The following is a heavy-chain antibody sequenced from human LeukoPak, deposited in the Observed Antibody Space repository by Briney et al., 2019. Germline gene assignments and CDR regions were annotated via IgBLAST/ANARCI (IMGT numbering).Heavy chain of an antibody. CDR3: ATGTNFDY. Sequence: GRSLRLSCAASGFTFSSYGMHWVRQAPGKGLEWVAVISYDGSNKYYADSVKGRFTISRDNSKNTLYLQMNSLRAEDTAVYYCATGTNFDYWGQGTLVTVSS. CDR2: ISYDGSNK. D-gene: IGHD2-8*01. CDR1: GFTFSSYG. V-gene: IGHV3-30*03. J-gene: IGHJ4*02.